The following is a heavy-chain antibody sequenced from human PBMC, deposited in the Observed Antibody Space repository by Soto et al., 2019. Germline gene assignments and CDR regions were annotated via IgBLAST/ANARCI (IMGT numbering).Heavy chain of an antibody. D-gene: IGHD5-18*01. CDR1: GGSISSGGYY. CDR2: IYYSGST. CDR3: ARAHTATANGYYYGMDV. J-gene: IGHJ6*02. V-gene: IGHV4-31*03. Sequence: SETLSLTCTVSGGSISSGGYYWSWIRQHPGKGLEWIGYIYYSGSTYYNPSLKSRVTISVDTSKNQFSLKLSSVTAADTAVYYCARAHTATANGYYYGMDVWGQGTTVTVSS.